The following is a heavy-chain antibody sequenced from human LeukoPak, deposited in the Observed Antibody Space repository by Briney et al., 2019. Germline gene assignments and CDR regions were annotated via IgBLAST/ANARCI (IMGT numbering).Heavy chain of an antibody. D-gene: IGHD3-10*01. Sequence: SETLSLTCAVYGASFSGYYWSWIRQAPGKGLEWIGEINHSGGINYNPSLKSRVAISVDTSKNQFFLKLSSVTAADTAVYYCARGQLLYGSGSYLNYWGQGTLVTVSS. CDR1: GASFSGYY. V-gene: IGHV4-34*01. J-gene: IGHJ4*02. CDR3: ARGQLLYGSGSYLNY. CDR2: INHSGGI.